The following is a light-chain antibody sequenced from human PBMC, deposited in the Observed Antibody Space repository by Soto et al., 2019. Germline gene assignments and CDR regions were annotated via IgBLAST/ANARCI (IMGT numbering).Light chain of an antibody. CDR1: QSVGRDF. Sequence: EIVLTQSPGTLSLSPRERATLSCRASQSVGRDFLAWYQHKPGQAPRLLIHRASSRATGIPDRFSGSGSGTDFILTISRLEPEDFALYYCQQYASSPLTFGGGTKVEIK. J-gene: IGKJ4*01. CDR3: QQYASSPLT. V-gene: IGKV3-20*01. CDR2: RAS.